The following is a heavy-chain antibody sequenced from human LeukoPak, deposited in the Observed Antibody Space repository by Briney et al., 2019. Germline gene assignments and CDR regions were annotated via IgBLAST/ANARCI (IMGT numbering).Heavy chain of an antibody. J-gene: IGHJ5*02. Sequence: PSETLSLTCTVSGGSISSSSYYWGWIRQPPGKGLEWIGSIYYSGSTYYNPSLKSRVTMSIDTSKNQFSLNLNSVTAADTAVYYCARVPVGPTHCFDPWGQGTLVTVSS. V-gene: IGHV4-39*07. CDR3: ARVPVGPTHCFDP. D-gene: IGHD1-26*01. CDR2: IYYSGST. CDR1: GGSISSSSYY.